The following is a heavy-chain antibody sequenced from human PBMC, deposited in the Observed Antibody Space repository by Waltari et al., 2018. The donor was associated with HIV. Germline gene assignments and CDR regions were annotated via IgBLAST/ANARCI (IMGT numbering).Heavy chain of an antibody. D-gene: IGHD2-21*02. V-gene: IGHV3-21*06. CDR2: ISEDSFFM. Sequence: ESGGGRAKPGGTLKLSCSGSGFPLKPYSVSWIRQTPGRRREWISSISEDSFFMYYADSGKGRITVSRDNVRNSVFLQINDVRAEDTATYFCGAFLCAEDCRDGFDVWGQGTMVTVS. J-gene: IGHJ3*01. CDR3: GAFLCAEDCRDGFDV. CDR1: GFPLKPYS.